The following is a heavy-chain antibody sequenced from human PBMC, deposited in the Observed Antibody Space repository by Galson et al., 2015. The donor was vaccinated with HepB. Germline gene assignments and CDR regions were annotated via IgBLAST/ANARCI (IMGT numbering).Heavy chain of an antibody. D-gene: IGHD1-1*01. CDR1: GFTFSPYA. J-gene: IGHJ4*02. V-gene: IGHV3-30*04. CDR2: ISYDGENI. CDR3: ARDATLSERATIGWFDY. Sequence: SLRLSCAASGFTFSPYAFHWVRQAPGKGLDWVAVISYDGENIHYADSVRGRFTISRDNSKSTLYLQMNSLRAEDTAVYYCARDATLSERATIGWFDYWGQGTLVTVSS.